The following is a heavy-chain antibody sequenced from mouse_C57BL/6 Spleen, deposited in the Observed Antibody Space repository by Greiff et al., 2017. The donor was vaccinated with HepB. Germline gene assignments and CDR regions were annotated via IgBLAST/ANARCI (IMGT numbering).Heavy chain of an antibody. D-gene: IGHD4-1*02. CDR3: AREGTNWLFAY. Sequence: DVKLQESGPGLVKPSQSLSLTCSVTGYSITSGYYWNWIRQFPGNKREWMGYISYDGSNNYNPSLKNRISITRDTSKNQFFLKLNSVTTEDTATYYCAREGTNWLFAYWGQGTLVTVSA. J-gene: IGHJ3*01. CDR1: GYSITSGYY. V-gene: IGHV3-6*01. CDR2: ISYDGSN.